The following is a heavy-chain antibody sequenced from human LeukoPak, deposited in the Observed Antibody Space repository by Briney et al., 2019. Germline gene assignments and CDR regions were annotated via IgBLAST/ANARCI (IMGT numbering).Heavy chain of an antibody. CDR2: IYYSGST. J-gene: IGHJ6*03. CDR3: ARRERITMVRGVIRGGMDV. CDR1: GGSISSYY. D-gene: IGHD3-10*01. Sequence: SETLSLTCTVSGGSISSYYWSWIRQPPGKGLEWIGYIYYSGSTSYNPSLKSRVTISVDTSKNQFSLKLSSVTAADTAVYYCARRERITMVRGVIRGGMDVWGKGTTVTISS. V-gene: IGHV4-59*12.